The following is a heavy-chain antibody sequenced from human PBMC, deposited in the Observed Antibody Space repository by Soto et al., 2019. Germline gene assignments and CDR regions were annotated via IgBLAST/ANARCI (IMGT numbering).Heavy chain of an antibody. CDR1: GGSISSGDYY. D-gene: IGHD1-26*01. Sequence: QVQLQESGPGLVKPSQTLSLTCTVSGGSISSGDYYWSWIRQPPGKGLEWIGYIFYSGSAYYNSSLKSRLTISVDTSKNQFSLTLTSVTVADTAVYYCARVVGQRVLDYWGQGTLVTVSS. CDR2: IFYSGSA. V-gene: IGHV4-30-4*01. J-gene: IGHJ4*02. CDR3: ARVVGQRVLDY.